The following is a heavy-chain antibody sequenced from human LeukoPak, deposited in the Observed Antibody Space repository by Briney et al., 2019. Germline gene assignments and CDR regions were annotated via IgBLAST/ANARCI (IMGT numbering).Heavy chain of an antibody. D-gene: IGHD3-10*01. CDR1: GFSFSRYW. CDR2: IRQDGNEE. CDR3: ARGGFNMVRGVIIPSNSYYYYMDI. V-gene: IGHV3-7*01. J-gene: IGHJ6*03. Sequence: PGGSLRLSCAASGFSFSRYWMSWVRQAPGKGLEWVANIRQDGNEEYYVGSVKGRFTISRDNAKSSLYLQMNSLRAEDTAVYYCARGGFNMVRGVIIPSNSYYYYMDIWGKGTTVTVSS.